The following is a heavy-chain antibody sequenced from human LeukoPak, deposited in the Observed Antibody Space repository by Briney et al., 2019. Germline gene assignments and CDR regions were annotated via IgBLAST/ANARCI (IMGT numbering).Heavy chain of an antibody. J-gene: IGHJ4*02. CDR2: LSYDGSNS. Sequence: GGSLRLSCAASGFTFSSFGMHWVRQAPGKGLEWVAVLSYDGSNSYYADSVKGRFTISRDNSKNTQYLQMNSLRPKDTAVYYCAKDASTVTLHADYWGQGALVTVSS. D-gene: IGHD4-17*01. CDR1: GFTFSSFG. CDR3: AKDASTVTLHADY. V-gene: IGHV3-30*18.